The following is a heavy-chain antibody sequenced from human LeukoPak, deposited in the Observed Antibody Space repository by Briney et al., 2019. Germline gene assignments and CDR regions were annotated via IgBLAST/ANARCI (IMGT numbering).Heavy chain of an antibody. D-gene: IGHD1-20*01. V-gene: IGHV3-53*01. CDR3: ARGLSQNNWNDGY. Sequence: PGGSLRLSCAASGFSFSDYYMIWIRQAPGKGLERVSVIYSGGITYYADSVKGRFTISRDNSKNTLYLQMNSLRAEDTAVYYCARGLSQNNWNDGYWGQGTLVTVSS. CDR2: IYSGGIT. J-gene: IGHJ4*02. CDR1: GFSFSDYY.